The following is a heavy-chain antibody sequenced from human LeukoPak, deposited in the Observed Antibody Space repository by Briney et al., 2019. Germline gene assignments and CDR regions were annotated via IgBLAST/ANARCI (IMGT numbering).Heavy chain of an antibody. CDR2: IWYDGSNE. CDR1: GFTFSSYG. Sequence: GGSLRLSCAASGFTFSSYGMHWVRQAPGKGLEWVAVIWYDGSNEYYADSVKGRFTISRDNSKNTLYLQMNSLRAEDTAVYYCASGGLDRTHDAFDIWGQGTMVTVSS. V-gene: IGHV3-33*01. J-gene: IGHJ3*02. CDR3: ASGGLDRTHDAFDI. D-gene: IGHD3-16*01.